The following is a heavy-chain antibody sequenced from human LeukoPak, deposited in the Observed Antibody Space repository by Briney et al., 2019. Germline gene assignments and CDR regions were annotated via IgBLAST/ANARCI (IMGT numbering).Heavy chain of an antibody. Sequence: GGSLRLSCAASGFTFSSYAMSWVRQAPGKGLEWVSAISGSGGSTYYADSVKGRFTISRDNSKNTLYLQMNSLRAEDTAVYYCARDFGEPYYYGSGSYWGQGTLVTVSS. CDR2: ISGSGGST. D-gene: IGHD3-10*01. J-gene: IGHJ4*02. V-gene: IGHV3-23*01. CDR1: GFTFSSYA. CDR3: ARDFGEPYYYGSGSY.